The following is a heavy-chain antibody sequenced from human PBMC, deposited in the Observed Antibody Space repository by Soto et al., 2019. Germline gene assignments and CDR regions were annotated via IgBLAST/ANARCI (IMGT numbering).Heavy chain of an antibody. CDR3: ASGTSGSCYSAGVY. CDR2: ISNDGSNK. V-gene: IGHV3-30-3*01. J-gene: IGHJ4*02. Sequence: QVQLVESGGGVVQPGRSLRLSCAASGFTFSSYAIQWVRQAPGKGLEWVAVISNDGSNKYYADSVKGRFTISRDNSENTLSLQMNSLRAEDTAVYHCASGTSGSCYSAGVYWGQGTLATVSS. D-gene: IGHD2-15*01. CDR1: GFTFSSYA.